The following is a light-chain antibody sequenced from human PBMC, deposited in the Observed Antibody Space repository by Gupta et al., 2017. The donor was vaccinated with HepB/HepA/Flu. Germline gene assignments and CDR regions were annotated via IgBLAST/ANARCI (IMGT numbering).Light chain of an antibody. CDR1: QSLLNSDNGNNY. CDR3: MQCIEFPWT. J-gene: IGKJ1*01. CDR2: TVS. Sequence: DIVMTQTPLSLPVTPGEPASIYCRSSQSLLNSDNGNNYLDWYLQKPGQSPQLLIYTVSYRASGVPDRFSGSGSGADFTLRISRVEADDAGVYYCMQCIEFPWTFGQGTKVEIK. V-gene: IGKV2-40*01.